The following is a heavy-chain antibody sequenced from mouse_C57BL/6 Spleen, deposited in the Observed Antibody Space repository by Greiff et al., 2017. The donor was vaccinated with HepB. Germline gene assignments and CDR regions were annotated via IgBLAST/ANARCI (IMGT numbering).Heavy chain of an antibody. Sequence: VQLKESGAELVKPGASVKLSCTASGFNIKDYYMHWVKQRTEQGLEWIGRIDPEDGETKYAPKFQGKATITADTSSNTAYLQLSSLTSEDTAVYYCARCYSSGYDYFDYWGQGTTLTVSS. D-gene: IGHD3-2*02. CDR2: IDPEDGET. J-gene: IGHJ2*01. CDR1: GFNIKDYY. CDR3: ARCYSSGYDYFDY. V-gene: IGHV14-2*01.